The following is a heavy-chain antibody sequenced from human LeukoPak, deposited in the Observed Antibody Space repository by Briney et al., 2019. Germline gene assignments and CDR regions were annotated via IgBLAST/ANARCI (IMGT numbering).Heavy chain of an antibody. D-gene: IGHD1/OR15-1a*01. J-gene: IGHJ4*02. Sequence: ASAKVSCKASEYTFFGYYIHWVRQAPGQGLEWMGWINPNSGGSNYAQKFQGRVTMTRDTSITTAYMELSRLRSDDTAVYYCATSPLITETALDYWTQGTLVTVSS. CDR2: INPNSGGS. CDR1: EYTFFGYY. V-gene: IGHV1-2*02. CDR3: ATSPLITETALDY.